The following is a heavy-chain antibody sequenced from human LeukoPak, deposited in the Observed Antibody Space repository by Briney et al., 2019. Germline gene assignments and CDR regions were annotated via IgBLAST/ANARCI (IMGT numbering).Heavy chain of an antibody. D-gene: IGHD3-10*01. CDR3: TSSTMVRGVTIYWYFDL. V-gene: IGHV3-15*01. Sequence: GGSLRLSCAASGFTFSNAWMSWVRQAPGKGLEWVGRIKSKTDGGTTDYAAPVKGRFTISRDDSKNTLYLQMNSLKTEDTAVYYCTSSTMVRGVTIYWYFDLWGRGTLVTVFS. J-gene: IGHJ2*01. CDR1: GFTFSNAW. CDR2: IKSKTDGGTT.